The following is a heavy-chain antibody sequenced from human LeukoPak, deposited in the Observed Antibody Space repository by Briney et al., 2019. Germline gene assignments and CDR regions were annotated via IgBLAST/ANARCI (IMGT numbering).Heavy chain of an antibody. CDR3: ARDRGGYYDFWSGYLSFDY. J-gene: IGHJ4*02. D-gene: IGHD3-3*01. Sequence: GASVKVSCKASGGTFSSYAISWVRQAPGQGLEWMGRIIPIFGTANYAQKFQGRVTITTDESTRTAYMELSSLRSEDTAVYYCARDRGGYYDFWSGYLSFDYWGQGTLVTVSS. V-gene: IGHV1-69*05. CDR2: IIPIFGTA. CDR1: GGTFSSYA.